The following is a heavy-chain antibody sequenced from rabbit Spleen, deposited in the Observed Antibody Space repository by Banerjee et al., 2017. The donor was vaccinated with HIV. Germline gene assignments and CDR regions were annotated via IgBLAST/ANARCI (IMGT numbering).Heavy chain of an antibody. Sequence: QEQLVESGGGLVQPEGSLTLTCTASGFSFSNKAVMCWVRQAPGKGLEWIACINAITDEAVSATWAKGRFTFSKTSSTTVTLQMTSLPAAATAPYFCARDLVAVIGWNFNLWGPGTLVTVS. CDR3: ARDLVAVIGWNFNL. CDR2: INAITDEA. D-gene: IGHD1-1*01. V-gene: IGHV1S45*01. CDR1: GFSFSNKAV. J-gene: IGHJ4*01.